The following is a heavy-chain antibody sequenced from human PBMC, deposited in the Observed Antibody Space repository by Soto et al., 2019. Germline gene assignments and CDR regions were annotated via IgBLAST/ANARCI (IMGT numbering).Heavy chain of an antibody. D-gene: IGHD1-26*01. V-gene: IGHV1-58*01. Sequence: SVKGSCKASGFTFTSSAVQWVRQARGQRLEWIGWIVGGSGNTNYPQKFQERVTITRDMSTSTAYMELSSLRPEDTAVYSCAAGSGSYLNAFDIGAQGTRATVPS. J-gene: IGHJ3*02. CDR2: IVGGSGNT. CDR1: GFTFTSSA. CDR3: AAGSGSYLNAFDI.